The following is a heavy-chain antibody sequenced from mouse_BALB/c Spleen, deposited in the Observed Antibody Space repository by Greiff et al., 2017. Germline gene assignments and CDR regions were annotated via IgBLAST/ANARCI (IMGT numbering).Heavy chain of an antibody. CDR3: ARGGYGSPWFAY. CDR2: IYPGNVNT. J-gene: IGHJ3*01. D-gene: IGHD1-1*01. Sequence: QVQLKESGPELVKPGASVRISCKASGYTFTSYYIHWVKQRPGQGLEWIGWIYPGNVNTKYNEKFKGKATLTADKSSSTAYMQLSSLTSEDSAVYFCARGGYGSPWFAYWGQGTLVTVSA. V-gene: IGHV1S56*01. CDR1: GYTFTSYY.